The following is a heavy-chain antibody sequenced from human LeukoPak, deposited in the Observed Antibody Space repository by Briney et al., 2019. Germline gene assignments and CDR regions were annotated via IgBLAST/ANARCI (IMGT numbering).Heavy chain of an antibody. CDR2: ISSSGSYI. D-gene: IGHD2-2*01. J-gene: IGHJ4*02. Sequence: GGSLRLSCAASGFTFSSYSMNWVRQAPGKGLEWVSSISSSGSYIYYADSVKGRFTISRDNAKNSLYLQMNSLRAEDTAVYYCARSRHQIGSDYWGQGTLVTVSS. V-gene: IGHV3-21*01. CDR3: ARSRHQIGSDY. CDR1: GFTFSSYS.